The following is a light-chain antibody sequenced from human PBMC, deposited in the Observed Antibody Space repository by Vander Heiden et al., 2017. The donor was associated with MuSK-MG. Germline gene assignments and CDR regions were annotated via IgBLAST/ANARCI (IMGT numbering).Light chain of an antibody. CDR2: RDD. CDR3: AAWDDSLGGSVV. J-gene: IGLJ2*01. CDR1: SSNIGNNY. Sequence: QSVMTQPPSASGTPGQRVTISCSGSSSNIGNNYVYWYQQFPGTAPKLLIYRDDERPSGVPGRFSGSKSGTSASLAISGLRSEDEAHYYCAAWDDSLGGSVVFGGGTKLTGL. V-gene: IGLV1-47*01.